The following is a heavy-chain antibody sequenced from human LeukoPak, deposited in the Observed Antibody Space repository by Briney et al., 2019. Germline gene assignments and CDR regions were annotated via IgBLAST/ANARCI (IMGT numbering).Heavy chain of an antibody. J-gene: IGHJ4*02. V-gene: IGHV1-69*01. Sequence: SVKVSCKASGGTFGASSITWVRQAPGQGLEWMGGIIPIFGTTNYAQKFKGRVTITADESTSTAYMELSSLKSEDTALYYCTRVDETGTTDYWGQGTLVTVSS. CDR2: IIPIFGTT. CDR3: TRVDETGTTDY. D-gene: IGHD1-7*01. CDR1: GGTFGASS.